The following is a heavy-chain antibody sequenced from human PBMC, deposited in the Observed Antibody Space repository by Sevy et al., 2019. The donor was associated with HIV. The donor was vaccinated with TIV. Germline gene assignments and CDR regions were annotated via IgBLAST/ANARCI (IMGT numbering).Heavy chain of an antibody. Sequence: GGSLRLSCSASGFTFGDYVMNWFRRAPGKGLEWVGFIRGKAYGGKTEYAASVKGRFTITREDSKNIDYLQMNSLKTEDTAVYYCSRDRYCRGISCYDGAGDYWGQGTLVTVSS. J-gene: IGHJ4*02. CDR1: GFTFGDYV. D-gene: IGHD2-2*01. CDR3: SRDRYCRGISCYDGAGDY. CDR2: IRGKAYGGKT. V-gene: IGHV3-49*03.